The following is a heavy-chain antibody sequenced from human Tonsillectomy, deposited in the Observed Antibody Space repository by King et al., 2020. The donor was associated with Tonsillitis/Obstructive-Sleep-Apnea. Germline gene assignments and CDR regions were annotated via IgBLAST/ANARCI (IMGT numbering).Heavy chain of an antibody. J-gene: IGHJ6*04. Sequence: VQLQQWGAGLLKPSETLSLTCAVYGGSFSGYYWSWIREPPGKGLEWIGEINHSGRTNYNPSLKSRVTISVETSKNQCSLKLSSVTAADTAVYYCARGDVAVSVVSYSYYGMDVWGAGATVTVSS. CDR2: INHSGRT. V-gene: IGHV4-34*01. CDR1: GGSFSGYY. CDR3: ARGDVAVSVVSYSYYGMDV. D-gene: IGHD6-19*01.